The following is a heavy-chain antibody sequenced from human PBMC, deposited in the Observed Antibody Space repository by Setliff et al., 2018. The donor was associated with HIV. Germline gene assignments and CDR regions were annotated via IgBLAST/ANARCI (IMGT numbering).Heavy chain of an antibody. CDR2: IRSRPFGGTT. D-gene: IGHD2-15*01. CDR3: TRGMRPMVKRVPFDY. CDR1: GFTFGEYG. Sequence: GGSLRLSCLGSGFTFGEYGMSWFRQAPGKGLEWVGFIRSRPFGGTTEYAASVKGRFTISRDDSKSIAYLQMNSLKSADAAVYYCTRGMRPMVKRVPFDYWGQGTQVTVSS. J-gene: IGHJ4*02. V-gene: IGHV3-49*03.